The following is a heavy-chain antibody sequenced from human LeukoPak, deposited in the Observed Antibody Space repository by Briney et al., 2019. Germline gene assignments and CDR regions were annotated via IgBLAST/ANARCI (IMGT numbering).Heavy chain of an antibody. CDR3: ARYIRSPLYYFDY. V-gene: IGHV3-23*01. D-gene: IGHD1-1*01. J-gene: IGHJ4*02. Sequence: GGSLRLSCAASGFTFSSYAMSWARQAPGKGLERVSTISASGDSTYYADSVKGRFTISRDISRNTLYVQMNSLRAEDTAVYYCARYIRSPLYYFDYWGRGTLVTVSS. CDR1: GFTFSSYA. CDR2: ISASGDST.